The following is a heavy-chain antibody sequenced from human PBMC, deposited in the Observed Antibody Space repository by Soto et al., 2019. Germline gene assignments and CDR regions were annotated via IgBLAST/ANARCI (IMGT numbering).Heavy chain of an antibody. CDR2: IIPIPGTA. CDR3: ARSQGSSTSLEIYYYYYCGMDV. CDR1: GGTFGSYA. Sequence: QVQLVQSGAEVKKPGSSVKVSCKASGGTFGSYAISWVRQAPGQGLEWMGGIIPIPGTANYAQKFQGRVTIAADEFTSTADMELSSLRSEDTAVYYCARSQGSSTSLEIYYYYYCGMDVWGQGTTVTVSS. J-gene: IGHJ6*02. V-gene: IGHV1-69*01. D-gene: IGHD2-2*01.